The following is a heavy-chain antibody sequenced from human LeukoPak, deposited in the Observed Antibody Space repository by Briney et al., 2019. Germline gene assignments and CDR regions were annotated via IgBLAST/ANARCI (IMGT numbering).Heavy chain of an antibody. CDR1: GFTVSSNY. V-gene: IGHV3-53*01. J-gene: IGHJ4*02. Sequence: GGSLRLSCAASGFTVSSNYMSWVRQAPGKGLEWVSVIYSGGSTYYGDSVKGRFTISRDNSKNTLYLQMNSLRAEDTAVYHCARGLKYSTGWYYFDYWGQGTLVTVSS. CDR2: IYSGGST. D-gene: IGHD6-19*01. CDR3: ARGLKYSTGWYYFDY.